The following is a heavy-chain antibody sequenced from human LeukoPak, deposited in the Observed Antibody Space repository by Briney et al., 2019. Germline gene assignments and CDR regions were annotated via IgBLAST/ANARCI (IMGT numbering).Heavy chain of an antibody. CDR1: GFTFSSYG. CDR3: AKEEGGDLEGAFDI. J-gene: IGHJ3*02. Sequence: GGSLRLSCAASGFTFSSYGMHWVRQAPGKGLEWVSAISGSGGSTYYADSVKGRFTISRDNSKNTLYLHMNSLRAEDTAVYYCAKEEGGDLEGAFDIWGQGTMVTVSS. V-gene: IGHV3-23*01. CDR2: ISGSGGST. D-gene: IGHD3-10*01.